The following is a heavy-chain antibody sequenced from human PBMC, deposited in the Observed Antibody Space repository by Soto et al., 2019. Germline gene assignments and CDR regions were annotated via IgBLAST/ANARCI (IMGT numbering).Heavy chain of an antibody. CDR3: AKTDRFHSQSSGWANRFDS. D-gene: IGHD6-19*01. Sequence: EVQLLESGGALAQPGGSLRLICAASGFTFSNYAMTWVRQSPGKGLEWVSTIASAGSTFYGDTLKGRFTISRGNSTITLYLQMNSLGAEDTAVYYCAKTDRFHSQSSGWANRFDSWGQGTLVTVSS. J-gene: IGHJ4*02. CDR2: IASAGST. V-gene: IGHV3-23*01. CDR1: GFTFSNYA.